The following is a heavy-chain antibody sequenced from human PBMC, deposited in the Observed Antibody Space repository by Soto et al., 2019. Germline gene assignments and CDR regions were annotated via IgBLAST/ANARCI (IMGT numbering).Heavy chain of an antibody. CDR2: IYYSGST. V-gene: IGHV4-59*01. CDR1: GGSISSYY. J-gene: IGHJ4*02. CDR3: ASGNREDLSDY. Sequence: PSETLSLTCTVSGGSISSYYWSWVRQPPGKGLEWIGYIYYSGSTNYNPSLKSRVTISVDTSKNQFSLKLSSVTAADTAVYYCASGNREDLSDYWGQGTLVTVSS. D-gene: IGHD1-1*01.